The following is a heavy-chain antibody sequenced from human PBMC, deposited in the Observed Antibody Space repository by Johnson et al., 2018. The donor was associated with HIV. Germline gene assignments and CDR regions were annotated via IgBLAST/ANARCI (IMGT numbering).Heavy chain of an antibody. V-gene: IGHV3-30*03. CDR2: ISYDGSDK. Sequence: QVQLVESGGGVVQPGRSLRLSCAASGFTFSSYGMHWVRQAPAKGLEWVAFISYDGSDKYYADSVKGRLTISRDSSRNTLYLEMNSLRAEDTAVYYCAREGAPSARDFGAFDIWGQGTMVTVSS. CDR3: AREGAPSARDFGAFDI. D-gene: IGHD1-26*01. CDR1: GFTFSSYG. J-gene: IGHJ3*02.